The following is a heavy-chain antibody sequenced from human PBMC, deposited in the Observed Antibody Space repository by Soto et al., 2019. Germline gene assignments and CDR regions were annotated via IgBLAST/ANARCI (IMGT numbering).Heavy chain of an antibody. CDR3: ARGPPRYYYGSGSYYNAGTEGLFDY. CDR1: GGSFSGYY. J-gene: IGHJ4*02. Sequence: PSETLSLTCAVYGGSFSGYYWSWIRQPPGKGLEWIGEINHSGSTNYNPSLKSRVTISVDTSKNQFSLKLSSVTAADTAVYYCARGPPRYYYGSGSYYNAGTEGLFDYWGQGTLVTVSS. D-gene: IGHD3-10*01. CDR2: INHSGST. V-gene: IGHV4-34*01.